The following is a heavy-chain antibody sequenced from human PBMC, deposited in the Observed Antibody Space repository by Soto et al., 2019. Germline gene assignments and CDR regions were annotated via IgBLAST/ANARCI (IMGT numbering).Heavy chain of an antibody. CDR3: ARDRGIYYDSSGLDY. Sequence: GGSLRLSCAASGFTFSNYGMHWVRQAPGKGLEWVAITWYDGSNEYYADSVKGRFTSSRDNSKNTLHLQMNSLRVEDTAVYYCARDRGIYYDSSGLDYWGQGTLVTVSS. J-gene: IGHJ4*02. CDR1: GFTFSNYG. D-gene: IGHD3-22*01. V-gene: IGHV3-33*01. CDR2: TWYDGSNE.